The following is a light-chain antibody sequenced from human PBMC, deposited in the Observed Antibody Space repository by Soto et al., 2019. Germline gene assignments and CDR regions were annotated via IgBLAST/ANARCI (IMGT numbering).Light chain of an antibody. Sequence: EIVLMQSPGTLSLSPGERATLSCRASQSVSSSYLACYQQKPGQAPRLLIYGASGRATGIPVRFSGSGSGTDFTLTISRLEPEDFAVYYCQQYGSSPLFTFGPGTKVDIK. CDR1: QSVSSSY. CDR3: QQYGSSPLFT. V-gene: IGKV3-20*01. CDR2: GAS. J-gene: IGKJ3*01.